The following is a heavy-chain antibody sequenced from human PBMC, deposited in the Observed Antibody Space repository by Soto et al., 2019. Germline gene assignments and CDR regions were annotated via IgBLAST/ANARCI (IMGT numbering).Heavy chain of an antibody. Sequence: SETLSLTCNVSGGSIRSYYWSWVRQPAGKPLEWIGRIYTSGSTNYNPSLKSRVSMSVDTSKDQFSLEVTSVTAADTAVYYCAREGASGFGMDVWGQGTTVTVSS. J-gene: IGHJ6*02. V-gene: IGHV4-4*07. CDR1: GGSIRSYY. CDR2: IYTSGST. CDR3: AREGASGFGMDV. D-gene: IGHD1-26*01.